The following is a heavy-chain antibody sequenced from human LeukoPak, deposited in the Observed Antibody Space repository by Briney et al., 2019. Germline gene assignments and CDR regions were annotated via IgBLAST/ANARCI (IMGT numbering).Heavy chain of an antibody. CDR2: IIPIFGTA. CDR3: ARDLYSSGWYYEEKPFDY. J-gene: IGHJ4*02. D-gene: IGHD6-19*01. Sequence: SVKVSCKASGYTFTSYYMHWVRQAPGQGLEWMGRIIPIFGTANYAQKFQGRVTITTDESTSTAYMELSSLRSEDTAVYYCARDLYSSGWYYEEKPFDYWGQGTLVTVSS. V-gene: IGHV1-69*05. CDR1: GYTFTSYY.